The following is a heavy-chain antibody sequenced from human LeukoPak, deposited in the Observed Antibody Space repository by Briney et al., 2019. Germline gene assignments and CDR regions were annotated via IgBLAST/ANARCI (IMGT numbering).Heavy chain of an antibody. Sequence: SETLSLTCAVYGGSLSGYYRVWIRQPPGQGLEWIGEIDPSGSTNYNPSIKSRVTISVDTSKNQFSLTLGSVTATDTAVYYCANQQEQWLVLGYRPAWFDPWGQGTLVTASS. CDR2: IDPSGST. V-gene: IGHV4-34*01. CDR1: GGSLSGYY. J-gene: IGHJ5*02. CDR3: ANQQEQWLVLGYRPAWFDP. D-gene: IGHD6-19*01.